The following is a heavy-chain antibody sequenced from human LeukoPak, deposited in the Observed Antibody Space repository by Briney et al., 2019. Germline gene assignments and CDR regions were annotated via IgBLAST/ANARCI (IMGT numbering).Heavy chain of an antibody. J-gene: IGHJ4*02. V-gene: IGHV4-59*01. Sequence: SETLSLTCTVSGGSINNSYWTWIRQPPGKGLEWIGHIYYSGSTNYSPSLKSRVTISVDTSKNQFSLKLSSVTAADTAVYSCAGFTFFRGVITFDYWGQGTLVTVSS. CDR3: AGFTFFRGVITFDY. D-gene: IGHD3-10*01. CDR2: IYYSGST. CDR1: GGSINNSY.